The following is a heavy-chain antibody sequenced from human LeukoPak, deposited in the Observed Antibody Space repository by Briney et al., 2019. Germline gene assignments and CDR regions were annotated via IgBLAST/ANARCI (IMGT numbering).Heavy chain of an antibody. D-gene: IGHD1-7*01. CDR1: GGSFSGYY. J-gene: IGHJ6*03. V-gene: IGHV4-34*01. CDR2: IYHSGST. Sequence: SETLSLTCAVYGGSFSGYYWSWIRQPPGKGLEWIGEIYHSGSTNYNPSLKSRVAISVDTSKNQFSLKLSSVTAADTAVYYCARRAEGTTFYYYYYMDVWGKGTTVTVSS. CDR3: ARRAEGTTFYYYYYMDV.